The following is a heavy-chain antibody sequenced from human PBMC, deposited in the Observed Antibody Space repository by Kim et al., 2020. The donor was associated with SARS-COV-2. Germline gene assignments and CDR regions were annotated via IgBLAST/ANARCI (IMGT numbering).Heavy chain of an antibody. CDR2: IFPGSGGT. D-gene: IGHD6-6*01. Sequence: ASVKVSCKASGYTFTDYYIHWVRQAPGQGLECLGRIFPGSGGTNYAPRFQGRVTMTRDTSISTAYMELTRLTSDDTAVYYCTLWEQRVQEGDWGQGTLVT. J-gene: IGHJ4*01. CDR3: TLWEQRVQEGD. CDR1: GYTFTDYY. V-gene: IGHV1-2*06.